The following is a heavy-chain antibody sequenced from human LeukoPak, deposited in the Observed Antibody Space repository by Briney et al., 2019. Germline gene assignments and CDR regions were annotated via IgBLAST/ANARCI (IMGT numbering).Heavy chain of an antibody. CDR2: IRYDGSNK. CDR1: GFTFSSYG. Sequence: GGSLRLSCAASGFTFSSYGMHWVRQAPGKGLEWVAFIRYDGSNKYYADSVKGRFTTSRDNSKNTLYLQMNSLRAEDTAVYYCAKAAYYCGSGSPQGYWGQGTLVTVSS. D-gene: IGHD3-10*01. V-gene: IGHV3-30*02. J-gene: IGHJ4*02. CDR3: AKAAYYCGSGSPQGY.